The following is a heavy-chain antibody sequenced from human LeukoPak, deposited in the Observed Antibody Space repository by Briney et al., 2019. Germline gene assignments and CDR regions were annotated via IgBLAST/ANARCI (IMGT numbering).Heavy chain of an antibody. CDR1: GFIFNSYV. CDR3: AKDRSWGLDY. CDR2: LSGSGGST. D-gene: IGHD7-27*01. V-gene: IGHV3-23*01. Sequence: GGSLRLSCAASGFIFNSYVMTWVRQAPGKGLEWVSALSGSGGSTYYADSVKGRFTISRDNSKNTLYLRMSSVRVEDTAIYYCAKDRSWGLDYWGQGTLVTVSS. J-gene: IGHJ4*02.